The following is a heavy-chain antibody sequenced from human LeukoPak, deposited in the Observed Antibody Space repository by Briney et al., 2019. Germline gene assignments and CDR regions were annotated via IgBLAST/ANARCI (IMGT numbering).Heavy chain of an antibody. V-gene: IGHV4-39*01. Sequence: GSLRLSCAASGFTFRSYGMSWVRQAPGKGLEWIGSIYYSGSTYYNPSLKSRVTISVDTSKNQFSLKLSSVTAADTAVYYCARPTPIGPSSSWYGSGDAFDIWGQGTMVTVSS. D-gene: IGHD6-13*01. J-gene: IGHJ3*02. CDR1: GFTFRSYG. CDR3: ARPTPIGPSSSWYGSGDAFDI. CDR2: IYYSGST.